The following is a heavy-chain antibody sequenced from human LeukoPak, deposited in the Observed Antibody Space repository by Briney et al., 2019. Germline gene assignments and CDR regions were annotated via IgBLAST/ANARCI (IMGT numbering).Heavy chain of an antibody. CDR1: GFTFSSYA. CDR3: ARGWGGVVVPAALNWFDP. V-gene: IGHV3-30*04. Sequence: PGRSLRLSCAASGFTFSSYAMHWVRQAPGKGLEWVAVISNDGSNKYYADSVKGQFTISRDNSKNTLYLQMNSLRAEDTAVYYCARGWGGVVVPAALNWFDPWGQGTLVTVSS. CDR2: ISNDGSNK. J-gene: IGHJ5*02. D-gene: IGHD2-2*01.